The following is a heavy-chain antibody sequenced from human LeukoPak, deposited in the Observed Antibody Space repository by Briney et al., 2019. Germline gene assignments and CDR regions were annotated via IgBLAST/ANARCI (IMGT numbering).Heavy chain of an antibody. V-gene: IGHV3-23*01. CDR2: ISGSGGST. CDR1: GFTFSSYA. CDR3: ASPYNTGWYLDY. D-gene: IGHD6-19*01. J-gene: IGHJ4*02. Sequence: GGSLRLSCAASGFTFSSYAMSWVRQAPGKGLEWVSAISGSGGSTYYADSVKGRFTISRDNAKNSLYLQMNSLRAEDTAVYYCASPYNTGWYLDYWGQGTLVTVSS.